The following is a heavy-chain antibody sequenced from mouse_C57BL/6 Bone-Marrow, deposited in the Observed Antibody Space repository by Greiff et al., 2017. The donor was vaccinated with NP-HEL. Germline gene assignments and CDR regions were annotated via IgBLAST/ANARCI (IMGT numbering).Heavy chain of an antibody. CDR1: GYTFTSYW. D-gene: IGHD2-5*01. V-gene: IGHV1-53*01. CDR3: ASYYSNPAWFAY. Sequence: QVHVKQPGTELVKPGASVKLSCKASGYTFTSYWMHWVKQRPGQGLEWIGNINPSNGGTNYNEKLKSKATLTVDKSSSTAYMQLSSLTSEDSAVYYCASYYSNPAWFAYWGQGTLVTVSA. J-gene: IGHJ3*01. CDR2: INPSNGGT.